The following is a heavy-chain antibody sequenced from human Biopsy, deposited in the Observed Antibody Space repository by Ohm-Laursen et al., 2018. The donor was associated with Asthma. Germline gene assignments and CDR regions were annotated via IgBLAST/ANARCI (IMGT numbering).Heavy chain of an antibody. D-gene: IGHD6-13*01. Sequence: SLRLSCSASGFNFHNYGMNWVRRAPGKGLEWVAQILFDGRKINYPDSVKGRFTISRDNSKNMVYLQMNSLRPEETAVYYCAKDRVAGRSYYFDYWGQGSLVSVSS. CDR3: AKDRVAGRSYYFDY. CDR2: ILFDGRKI. J-gene: IGHJ4*02. CDR1: GFNFHNYG. V-gene: IGHV3-30*18.